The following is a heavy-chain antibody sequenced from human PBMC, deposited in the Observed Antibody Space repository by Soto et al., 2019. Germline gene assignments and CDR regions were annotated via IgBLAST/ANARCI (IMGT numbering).Heavy chain of an antibody. CDR1: GGSISSYY. CDR2: IYTSGST. J-gene: IGHJ6*02. Sequence: PSETLSLTCTVSGGSISSYYWSWIRQPAGKGLEWIGRIYTSGSTNYNPSLKSRVTMSVDTSKNQFSLKLSSVTAADTAVYYCARESGGYYDILTGYYTGYYYYGMDVWGQGTTVTVSS. V-gene: IGHV4-4*07. CDR3: ARESGGYYDILTGYYTGYYYYGMDV. D-gene: IGHD3-9*01.